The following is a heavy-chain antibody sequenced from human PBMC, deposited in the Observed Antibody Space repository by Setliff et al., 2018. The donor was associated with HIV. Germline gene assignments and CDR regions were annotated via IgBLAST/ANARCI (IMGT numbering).Heavy chain of an antibody. V-gene: IGHV4-31*03. Sequence: SETLSLTCTVSGGSISSGTYYWSWIRQHPGKGLEWIGYIYYSGSTYYNPSLKSRVTISVDTSRNQFSLKLSSVTAPDTAIYYCARQTWEYYDTLTGYYRSPKNFDYWGQGTLVTVSS. CDR3: ARQTWEYYDTLTGYYRSPKNFDY. CDR1: GGSISSGTYY. D-gene: IGHD3-9*01. J-gene: IGHJ4*02. CDR2: IYYSGST.